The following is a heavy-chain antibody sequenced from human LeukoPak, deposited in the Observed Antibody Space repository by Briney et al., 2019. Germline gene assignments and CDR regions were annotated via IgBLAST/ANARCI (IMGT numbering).Heavy chain of an antibody. V-gene: IGHV4-30-2*01. D-gene: IGHD3-16*01. J-gene: IGHJ4*02. CDR3: ARRSDTFGGQVVEY. Sequence: PSETLPLTCTVSGGSISSGGYYWSWIRQPPGKGLEWIGYIYHSGSTYYNPSLKSRVTISVDRSKNQFSLKLSSVTAADTAVYYCARRSDTFGGQVVEYWGQGTLVTVSS. CDR1: GGSISSGGYY. CDR2: IYHSGST.